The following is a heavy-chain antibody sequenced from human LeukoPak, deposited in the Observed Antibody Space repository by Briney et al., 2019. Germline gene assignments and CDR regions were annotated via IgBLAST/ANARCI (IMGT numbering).Heavy chain of an antibody. CDR3: AKDMAGYGFDY. CDR1: GFTLSSNW. D-gene: IGHD5-18*01. CDR2: IKQDGSER. Sequence: GGSLRLSCAASGFTLSSNWMTWIRQAPGKGLEWVANIKQDGSERYYVDSVKGRFTISRDNAKNSLYLQMNSLRAEDTALYYCAKDMAGYGFDYWGQGTLVTVSS. V-gene: IGHV3-7*03. J-gene: IGHJ4*02.